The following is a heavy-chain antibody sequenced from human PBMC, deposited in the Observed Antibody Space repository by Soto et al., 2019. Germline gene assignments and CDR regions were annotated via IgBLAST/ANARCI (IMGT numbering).Heavy chain of an antibody. D-gene: IGHD5-12*01. V-gene: IGHV1-69*13. CDR2: VIPIFGTA. J-gene: IGHJ6*02. CDR3: ARSGYSGYTSGPATPGGDYYGMDV. Sequence: SVKVSCKASGGTFSSYAISWVRQAPGQGLEWMGGVIPIFGTANYAQKFQGRVTITADESTSTAYMELSSLRSEDTAVYYCARSGYSGYTSGPATPGGDYYGMDVWRQGTTVTVSS. CDR1: GGTFSSYA.